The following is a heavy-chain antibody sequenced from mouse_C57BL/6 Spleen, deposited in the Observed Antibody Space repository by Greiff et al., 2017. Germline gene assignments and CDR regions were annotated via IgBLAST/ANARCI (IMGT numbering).Heavy chain of an antibody. CDR2: IYPGDGDT. J-gene: IGHJ4*01. CDR1: GYAFSSYW. V-gene: IGHV1-80*01. CDR3: ARENGTEVANYAMDY. Sequence: QVQLQQSGAELVKPGASVKISCKASGYAFSSYWMNWVKQRPGQGLEWIGQIYPGDGDTNYTGKFKGKATLTAAKSSSTAYMQVSSLTSEDSAVYCCARENGTEVANYAMDYWGQGTSVTVSS. D-gene: IGHD1-1*01.